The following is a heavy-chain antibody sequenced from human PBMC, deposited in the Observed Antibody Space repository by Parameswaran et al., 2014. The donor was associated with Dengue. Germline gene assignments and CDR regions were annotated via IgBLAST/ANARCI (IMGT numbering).Heavy chain of an antibody. CDR3: ARDDGDETYYYYGMDV. J-gene: IGHJ6*02. CDR2: ISYDGSNK. D-gene: IGHD4-17*01. Sequence: VRQMPGKGLEWVAVISYDGSNKYYADSVKGRFTISRDNSKNTLYLQMNSLRAEDTAVYYCARDDGDETYYYYGMDVWGQGTTVTVSS. V-gene: IGHV3-30*04.